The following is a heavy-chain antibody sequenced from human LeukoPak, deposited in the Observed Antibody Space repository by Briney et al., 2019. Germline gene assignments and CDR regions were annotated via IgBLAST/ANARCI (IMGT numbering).Heavy chain of an antibody. CDR3: ARALLTGIPTRGYFDY. Sequence: PGGSLRLSCAASGFTFSSYAMNWVRQAPWKGLDWVSAISGSGGSTYYADSVKGRFTISRYNSKNTLYLQMNSLRAEDTAVYFCARALLTGIPTRGYFDYWGQGTLVTVSS. V-gene: IGHV3-23*01. J-gene: IGHJ4*02. CDR2: ISGSGGST. D-gene: IGHD1-1*01. CDR1: GFTFSSYA.